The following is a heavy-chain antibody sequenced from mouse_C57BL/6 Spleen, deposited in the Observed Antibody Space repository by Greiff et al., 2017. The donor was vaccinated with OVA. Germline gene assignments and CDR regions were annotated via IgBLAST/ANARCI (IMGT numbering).Heavy chain of an antibody. J-gene: IGHJ2*01. V-gene: IGHV1-80*01. CDR3: ARLGSNYDFDY. CDR1: GYAFSSYW. CDR2: IYPGDGDT. D-gene: IGHD2-5*01. Sequence: QVQLQQSGAELVKPGASVKISCKASGYAFSSYWMNWVKQRPGKGLEWIGQIYPGDGDTNYNGKFKGKATLTADKSSSTAYMQLSSPTSEDSAVYFCARLGSNYDFDYWGQGTTLTVSS.